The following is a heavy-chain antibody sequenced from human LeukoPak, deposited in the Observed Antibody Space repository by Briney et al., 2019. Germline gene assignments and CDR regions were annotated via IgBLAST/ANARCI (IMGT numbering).Heavy chain of an antibody. CDR3: AKQYIYGFDY. J-gene: IGHJ4*02. CDR1: GFTFSSYG. CDR2: ISFDGSNK. V-gene: IGHV3-30*18. Sequence: GRSLRLSCAASGFTFSSYGVHWVRQAPGKGLEWVAVISFDGSNKHYADSVKGRFTTSRDNSKNTLSLQMNSLRAEDTAVYYCAKQYIYGFDYWGQGTLVTVSS. D-gene: IGHD5-18*01.